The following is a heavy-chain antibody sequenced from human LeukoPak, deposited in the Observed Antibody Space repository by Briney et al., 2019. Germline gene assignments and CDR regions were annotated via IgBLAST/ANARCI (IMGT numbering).Heavy chain of an antibody. V-gene: IGHV1-46*01. CDR3: AREGVYYGSGSSNWFDP. J-gene: IGHJ5*02. D-gene: IGHD3-10*01. CDR1: GYTFTSYY. Sequence: ASVKVSCKASGYTFTSYYMHWVRPAPGQGLEWMGIINPSGGSTSYAQKFQGRVTMTRDTSTSTVYMELSSLRSEDTAVYYCAREGVYYGSGSSNWFDPWGQGTLVTVSS. CDR2: INPSGGST.